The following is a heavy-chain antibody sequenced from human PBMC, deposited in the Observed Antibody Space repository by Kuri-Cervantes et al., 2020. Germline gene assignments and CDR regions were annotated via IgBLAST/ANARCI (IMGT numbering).Heavy chain of an antibody. Sequence: LRLSCTVSGGSISSGGYYWSWIRQHPGKGLEWIGYIYYSGSTYYNPSLKSRVTISVDTSKNQFSLKLSSVTAADTAVYYCARSESGSYYYYYGMDVWGQGTTVTVSS. V-gene: IGHV4-31*03. J-gene: IGHJ6*02. CDR2: IYYSGST. CDR1: GGSISSGGYY. D-gene: IGHD1-26*01. CDR3: ARSESGSYYYYYGMDV.